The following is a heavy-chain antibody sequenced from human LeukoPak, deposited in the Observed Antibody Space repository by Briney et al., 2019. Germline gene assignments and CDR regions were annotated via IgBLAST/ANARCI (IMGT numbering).Heavy chain of an antibody. V-gene: IGHV3-15*01. CDR1: GFTFSYAY. CDR2: IKSKGDGGTT. Sequence: KTGGSPRLSCAASGFTFSYAYMNWVRQAPGKGPEWVGRIKSKGDGGTTDYAAPVKGRFTISRDDSTNMLYLQMNSLTTEDTAVYYCTTVTMVREINWGQGTLVTVSS. D-gene: IGHD3-10*01. J-gene: IGHJ4*02. CDR3: TTVTMVREIN.